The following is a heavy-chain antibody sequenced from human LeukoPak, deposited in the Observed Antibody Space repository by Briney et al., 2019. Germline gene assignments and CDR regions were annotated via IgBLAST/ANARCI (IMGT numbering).Heavy chain of an antibody. V-gene: IGHV3-7*02. Sequence: GGSRRLSCAASGFTFSSYWMTWVRQAPGTGLEWVANIKPDGSETYSVDSVKGRFTISRDNTKNSLYLQMNSLRAEDTAVYYCATMVRGVMAIDYWGQGTLVTVSS. D-gene: IGHD3-10*01. CDR1: GFTFSSYW. CDR3: ATMVRGVMAIDY. CDR2: IKPDGSET. J-gene: IGHJ4*02.